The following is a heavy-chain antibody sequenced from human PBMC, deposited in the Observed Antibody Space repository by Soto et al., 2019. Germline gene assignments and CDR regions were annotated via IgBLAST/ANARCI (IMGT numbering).Heavy chain of an antibody. CDR3: AKDMGLVSTGYFDY. CDR1: GFTFDDYA. D-gene: IGHD3-9*01. J-gene: IGHJ4*02. Sequence: LRLSCAASGFTFDDYAMHWVRQAPGKGLEWVSGISWNSGSIGYADSVKGRFTISRDNAKNSLYLQMNSLRAEDTALYYCAKDMGLVSTGYFDYWGQGTLVTV. V-gene: IGHV3-9*01. CDR2: ISWNSGSI.